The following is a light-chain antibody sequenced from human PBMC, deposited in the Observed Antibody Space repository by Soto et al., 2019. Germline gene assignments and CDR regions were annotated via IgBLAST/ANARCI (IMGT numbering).Light chain of an antibody. J-gene: IGKJ4*01. CDR3: QQSFGTPLT. Sequence: DIQMTQSPSSLSASVGDRVTITCRASQNIKKYLNWYQQKPGKAPNLLIYTASSLQVGLPSRFSGSGSGTDFTLTISSIQPEDSAIYYCQQSFGTPLTFGGGTKVDIK. V-gene: IGKV1-39*01. CDR2: TAS. CDR1: QNIKKY.